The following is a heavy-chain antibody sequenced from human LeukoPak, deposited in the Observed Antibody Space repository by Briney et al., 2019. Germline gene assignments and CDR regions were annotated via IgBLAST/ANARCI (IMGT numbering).Heavy chain of an antibody. J-gene: IGHJ4*02. Sequence: GGSLRLSCVASGFIFSNYEMHWVRQAPGKGLEWVALVSYDGRKTCYADSVKGRFTISRDNSKNTVYLQMNSLRTEDTAVYYCAGDYDYWGQGSLVTVSS. CDR3: AGDYDY. CDR1: GFIFSNYE. V-gene: IGHV3-30*04. CDR2: VSYDGRKT.